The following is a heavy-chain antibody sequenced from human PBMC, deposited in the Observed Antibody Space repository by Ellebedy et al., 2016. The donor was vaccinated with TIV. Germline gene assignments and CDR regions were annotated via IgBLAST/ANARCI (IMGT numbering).Heavy chain of an antibody. D-gene: IGHD3-10*01. J-gene: IGHJ4*02. CDR1: GFTFNNYA. V-gene: IGHV3-48*02. CDR3: ARGPRFGESSFDY. CDR2: ISSSGQTT. Sequence: PGGSLRLSCAASGFTFNNYAMSWVRQAPGKGLQWVASISSSGQTTYYADSVKGRFTISRDNAKNSLSLQMNSLRDEDTAVYYWARGPRFGESSFDYWGQGTLVTVSS.